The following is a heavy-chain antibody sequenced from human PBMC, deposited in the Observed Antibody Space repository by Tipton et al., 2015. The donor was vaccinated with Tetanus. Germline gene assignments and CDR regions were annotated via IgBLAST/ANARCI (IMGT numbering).Heavy chain of an antibody. D-gene: IGHD3-3*01. J-gene: IGHJ6*02. V-gene: IGHV3-48*02. CDR3: AREFGVADYHYGMDV. CDR2: ISSSSSTI. CDR1: GFTFSSYS. Sequence: SLRLSCAASGFTFSSYSMNWVRQAPGKGLEWVSYISSSSSTIYYADSVKGRFTISRDNAKNSLYLQMNSLRDEDTAVYYCAREFGVADYHYGMDVWGQGTTVTVSS.